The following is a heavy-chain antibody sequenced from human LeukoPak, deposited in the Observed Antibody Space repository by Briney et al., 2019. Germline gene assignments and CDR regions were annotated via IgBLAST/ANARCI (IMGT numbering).Heavy chain of an antibody. D-gene: IGHD6-25*01. Sequence: SETLSLTFTVSGDSISRSTYYWAWIRQPPGKGLEWIGSVYYGRSPYFNPSLESRATISVDTSKNHFSLKMSSVTAADTAVYYCARSSGTGTFSYWGQGTLVTVSS. CDR1: GDSISRSTYY. V-gene: IGHV4-39*02. J-gene: IGHJ4*02. CDR2: VYYGRSP. CDR3: ARSSGTGTFSY.